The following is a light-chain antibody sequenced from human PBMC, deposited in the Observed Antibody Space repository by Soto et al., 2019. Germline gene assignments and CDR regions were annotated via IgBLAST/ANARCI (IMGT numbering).Light chain of an antibody. J-gene: IGKJ2*02. V-gene: IGKV3-15*01. Sequence: ETVMTQSPATLSVSPGARATLSCRASQSVSSNLAWYQQKPGQAPRLLIYDASTRATGIPARFSGSGSGTEFTLTISSLQSEDFAVYSCQQYNNWPPCTFGQGTKLEIK. CDR1: QSVSSN. CDR2: DAS. CDR3: QQYNNWPPCT.